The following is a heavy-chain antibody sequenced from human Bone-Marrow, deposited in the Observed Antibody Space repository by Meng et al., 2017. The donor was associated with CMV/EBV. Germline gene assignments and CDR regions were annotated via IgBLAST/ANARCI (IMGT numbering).Heavy chain of an antibody. J-gene: IGHJ6*02. D-gene: IGHD1-26*01. V-gene: IGHV1-2*02. CDR3: AREEMMEDLVVAATTSHDMDV. CDR1: GYSFTGYF. CDR2: VNPFSGDT. Sequence: ASVKVSCKASGYSFTGYFLHWVRQAPRQGLEWMGWVNPFSGDTNYSQKFQGRVTMTRDTSISTAYMELSRLTSDGTAVYFCAREEMMEDLVVAATTSHDMDVWGQGSTVTVSS.